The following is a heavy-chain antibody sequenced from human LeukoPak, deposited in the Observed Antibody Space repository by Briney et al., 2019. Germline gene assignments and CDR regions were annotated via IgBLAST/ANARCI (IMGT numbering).Heavy chain of an antibody. CDR2: IYWNDDK. D-gene: IGHD3-3*01. CDR3: AHMYYDFWSGYLLDY. CDR1: GFSLSTSGVG. Sequence: ESGPTLVNPTETFTLTCTFSGFSLSTSGVGVGWIRQPPGKALEWLALIYWNDDKRYSPSLKSRLTITKDTSKNQVVLTMTNMDPVDTATYYCAHMYYDFWSGYLLDYWGQGTLVTVSS. V-gene: IGHV2-5*01. J-gene: IGHJ4*02.